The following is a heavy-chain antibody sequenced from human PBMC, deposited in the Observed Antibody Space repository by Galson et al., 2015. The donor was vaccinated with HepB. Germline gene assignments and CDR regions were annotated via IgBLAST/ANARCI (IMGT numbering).Heavy chain of an antibody. D-gene: IGHD3-10*01. J-gene: IGHJ4*02. Sequence: SVKVSCKASGGTFSSYTISWVRQAPGQGLEWMGRIIPILGIANYAQKFQGRVTITADKSTSTAYMELSSLRSEDTAVYYCARDPSMVRGKCFDYWGQGTLVTVSS. CDR2: IIPILGIA. CDR1: GGTFSSYT. CDR3: ARDPSMVRGKCFDY. V-gene: IGHV1-69*04.